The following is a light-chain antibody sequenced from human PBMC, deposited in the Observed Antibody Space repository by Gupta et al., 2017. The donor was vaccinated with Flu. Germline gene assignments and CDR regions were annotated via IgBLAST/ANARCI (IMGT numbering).Light chain of an antibody. J-gene: IGKJ1*01. CDR2: LGS. CDR3: RQALHTPQT. CDR1: QSLLHTNGYNY. Sequence: DTAMTQSPLSLSVTPGEPASISCRSSQSLLHTNGYNYLDWYLQKPGQSPQLLIYLGSNRASGVPDRFSGGGSGTNFTLKISRVEAEDVGIYYCRQALHTPQTFGQGTKVEVK. V-gene: IGKV2-28*01.